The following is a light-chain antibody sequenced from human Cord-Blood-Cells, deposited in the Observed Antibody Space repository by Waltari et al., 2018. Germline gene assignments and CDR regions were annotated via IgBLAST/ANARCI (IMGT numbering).Light chain of an antibody. J-gene: IGLJ3*02. CDR2: EDN. V-gene: IGLV6-57*01. Sequence: SESPGKTVTISCTRSSGSIASNYVQWYQQRPGSSPTTVIYEDNQRPSGVPDRFSGSIDSSSNSASLTISGLKTEDEADYYCQSYDSSNWVFSGGTKLTVL. CDR1: SGSIASNY. CDR3: QSYDSSNWV.